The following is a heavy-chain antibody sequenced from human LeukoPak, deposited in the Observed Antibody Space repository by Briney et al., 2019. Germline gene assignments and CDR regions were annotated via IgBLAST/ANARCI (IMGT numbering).Heavy chain of an antibody. J-gene: IGHJ4*02. CDR1: GFTFSSYE. V-gene: IGHV3-48*03. Sequence: SGGSLRLSCAASGFTFSSYEMNWVRQAPGKGLECVSCISSSYSTIYYADSVKGRFTISRDNAKNSLYLQMNSLRAEDTAVYYCARSPTGSGWYYFDYWGQGTLVTVSS. CDR2: ISSSYSTI. CDR3: ARSPTGSGWYYFDY. D-gene: IGHD6-19*01.